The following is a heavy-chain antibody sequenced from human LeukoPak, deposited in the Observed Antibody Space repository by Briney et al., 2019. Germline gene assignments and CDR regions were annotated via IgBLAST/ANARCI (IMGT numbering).Heavy chain of an antibody. CDR2: FDPEDGET. CDR3: ATGGSGTFLPFDY. CDR1: GYTLTELS. D-gene: IGHD2-2*01. V-gene: IGHV1-24*01. Sequence: ASVKVSGKVSGYTLTELSMHWVRQAPGKGLEWMGGFDPEDGETIYAQKFQGRVTMTEDTSTDTAYMELSSLRSEDTAVYYCATGGSGTFLPFDYWGQGTLVTVSS. J-gene: IGHJ4*02.